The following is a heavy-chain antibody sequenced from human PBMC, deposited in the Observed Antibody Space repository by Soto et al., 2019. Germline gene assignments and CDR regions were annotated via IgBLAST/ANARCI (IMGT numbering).Heavy chain of an antibody. J-gene: IGHJ3*02. CDR2: ISWNSGSI. CDR3: AKSTRSGSSAFDI. Sequence: GGSLRLSCAASGFTFDDYAMHWVRQAPGKGLEWVSGISWNSGSIGYADSVKGRFTISRDNAKNSLYLQMNSLRAEDTALYYCAKSTRSGSSAFDIWGQGTMVTVSS. D-gene: IGHD2-2*01. CDR1: GFTFDDYA. V-gene: IGHV3-9*01.